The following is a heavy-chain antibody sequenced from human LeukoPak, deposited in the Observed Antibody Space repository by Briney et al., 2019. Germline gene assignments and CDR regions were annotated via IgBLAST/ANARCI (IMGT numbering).Heavy chain of an antibody. CDR2: IYYSGST. D-gene: IGHD6-13*01. CDR3: ARRNEDLIAAAGSDAFDI. Sequence: SETLSLTCTVSGGSISSSSYYWGWIRQPPGKELEWIGSIYYSGSTYYNPSLKSRVTISVDTSKNQFSLKLSSVTAADTAVYYCARRNEDLIAAAGSDAFDIWGQGTMVTVSS. J-gene: IGHJ3*02. CDR1: GGSISSSSYY. V-gene: IGHV4-39*01.